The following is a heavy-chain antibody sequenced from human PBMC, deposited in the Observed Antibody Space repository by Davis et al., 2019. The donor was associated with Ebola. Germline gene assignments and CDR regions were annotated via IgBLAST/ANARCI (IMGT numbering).Heavy chain of an antibody. V-gene: IGHV3-7*01. Sequence: GESLKISCATSGFTFSSYWMTWVRQAPGRGLEWVANIKQDGSETYYGDSVKGRFSISRDNAKNSLYLQMNSLRAEDTAVDYCARAGATYWKDWGQGTLVTVSS. D-gene: IGHD1-1*01. CDR1: GFTFSSYW. CDR3: ARAGATYWKD. CDR2: IKQDGSET. J-gene: IGHJ4*02.